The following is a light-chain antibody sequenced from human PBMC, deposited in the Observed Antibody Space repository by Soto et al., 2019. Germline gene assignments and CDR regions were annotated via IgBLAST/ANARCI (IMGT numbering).Light chain of an antibody. J-gene: IGKJ1*01. CDR1: QSVSSSY. CDR2: GAS. Sequence: EIVLTQSPVTLSLSPGERAALSFMASQSVSSSYLAWYQQKPGQAPRLLIYGASSRATGIPDRFSGSGSGTDFTLTISSLEPEDFAVYYCQQYGSSPETFGQGTKVDIK. V-gene: IGKV3-20*01. CDR3: QQYGSSPET.